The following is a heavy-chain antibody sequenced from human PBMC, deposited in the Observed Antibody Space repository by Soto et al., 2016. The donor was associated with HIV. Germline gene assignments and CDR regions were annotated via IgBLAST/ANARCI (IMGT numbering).Heavy chain of an antibody. CDR1: GYTFTDYY. V-gene: IGHV1-2*02. Sequence: QVQLVQSGAEVKKPGASVKVSCKASGYTFTDYYIHWVRQAPGQGLEWMGWINPNTGGTNYAQKFQGRVTMTRDTSIRTAYMDLSRLTSADTAVYYCARAGWIQLWLHFDYWGQGTLVTVSS. D-gene: IGHD5-18*01. J-gene: IGHJ4*02. CDR3: ARAGWIQLWLHFDY. CDR2: INPNTGGT.